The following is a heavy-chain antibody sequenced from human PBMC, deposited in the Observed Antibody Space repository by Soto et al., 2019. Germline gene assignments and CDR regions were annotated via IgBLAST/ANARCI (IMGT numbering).Heavy chain of an antibody. Sequence: GESLKISCQASGYNFNTYWVGWVRQMPGKGLEWMGRINPTDSRSDYSPSFRGNVTISIDKSINTAYLQWNSLTASDTAIYYCVRHGFDYHDFDFWGQGTLVTVSS. CDR1: GYNFNTYW. CDR3: VRHGFDYHDFDF. D-gene: IGHD3-10*01. J-gene: IGHJ4*02. CDR2: INPTDSRS. V-gene: IGHV5-10-1*01.